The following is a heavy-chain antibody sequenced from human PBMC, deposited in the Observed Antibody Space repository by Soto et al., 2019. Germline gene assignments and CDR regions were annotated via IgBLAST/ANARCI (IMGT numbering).Heavy chain of an antibody. D-gene: IGHD3-22*01. J-gene: IGHJ4*02. CDR2: IYYSGST. V-gene: IGHV4-39*01. CDR1: GGSITSSSYY. Sequence: SEPLSLTCTVSGGSITSSSYYWGWIRQPPGKGLEWIGSIYYSGSTYYNPSLKSRVTISVDTSKNQFSLKLSSVTAADTAVYYCMLGSGWRDFDYWGQGTLVTVSS. CDR3: MLGSGWRDFDY.